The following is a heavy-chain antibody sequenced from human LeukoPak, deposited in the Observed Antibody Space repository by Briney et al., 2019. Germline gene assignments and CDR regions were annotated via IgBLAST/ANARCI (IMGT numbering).Heavy chain of an antibody. CDR2: ISAYNGNT. J-gene: IGHJ4*02. Sequence: ASGKVSCKASGYTFTSYGISWVRQAPGQGLEWMGWISAYNGNTNYAQKLQGRVTMTTDTSTSTAYMELRSLRSDDTAVYYCARGGYYYDSSGYIYFDYWDQGTLVTVSS. CDR3: ARGGYYYDSSGYIYFDY. V-gene: IGHV1-18*01. CDR1: GYTFTSYG. D-gene: IGHD3-22*01.